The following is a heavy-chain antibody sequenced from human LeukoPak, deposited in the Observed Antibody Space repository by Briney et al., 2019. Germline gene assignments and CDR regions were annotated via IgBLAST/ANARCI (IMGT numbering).Heavy chain of an antibody. CDR3: ARSGIFGVVITDFDY. V-gene: IGHV3-11*04. D-gene: IGHD3-3*01. Sequence: PGGSLRLSCAASGFAFSDYYMSWIRQAPGKGLEWVSYISSSSSTIYYADSVKGRFTISRDNAKNSLYLQMNSLRAEDTAVYYCARSGIFGVVITDFDYWGQGTLVTVSS. CDR1: GFAFSDYY. J-gene: IGHJ4*02. CDR2: ISSSSSTI.